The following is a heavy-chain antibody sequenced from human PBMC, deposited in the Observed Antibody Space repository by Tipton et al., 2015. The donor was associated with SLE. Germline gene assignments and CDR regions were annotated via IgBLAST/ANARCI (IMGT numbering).Heavy chain of an antibody. J-gene: IGHJ6*02. CDR2: IYASGTT. D-gene: IGHD4-17*01. Sequence: TLSLTCTVSGGSINSGSNYWTWIRQPAGKRLEWIGYIYASGTTNYNPSLKSRVTISINTSKNQFSLKLSSVTAADTAVYYCARDRGYSEGDYVVRRGLDVWGQVTTVTVSS. V-gene: IGHV4-61*09. CDR3: ARDRGYSEGDYVVRRGLDV. CDR1: GGSINSGSNY.